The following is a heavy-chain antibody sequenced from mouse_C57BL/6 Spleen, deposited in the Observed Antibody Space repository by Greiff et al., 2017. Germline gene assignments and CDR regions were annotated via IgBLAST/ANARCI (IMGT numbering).Heavy chain of an antibody. CDR1: GFSLTSYG. V-gene: IGHV2-2*01. D-gene: IGHD1-1*01. J-gene: IGHJ1*03. CDR2: IWSGGST. Sequence: VQLQESGPGLVQPSQSLSITCTVSGFSLTSYGVHWVRQSPGKGLEWLGVIWSGGSTDYNAAFISRLSISKDNSKSQVFFKMNSLQADETAIYYCARNYSGSIYGYFDVWGTGTTGTVSS. CDR3: ARNYSGSIYGYFDV.